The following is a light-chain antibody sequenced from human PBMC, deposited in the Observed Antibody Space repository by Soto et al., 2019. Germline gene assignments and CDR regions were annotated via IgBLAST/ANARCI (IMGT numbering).Light chain of an antibody. Sequence: EIVLTQSPGTLSLSPGERATLSCRASQSVSSSYLAWYQQKPGQAPRLLIYDASSRATGIPDRFSGSGSGTDSTLTISRLEPEDFAVYYCQQYGNSPTTFGQGTTLEIK. CDR3: QQYGNSPTT. V-gene: IGKV3-20*01. CDR1: QSVSSSY. J-gene: IGKJ1*01. CDR2: DAS.